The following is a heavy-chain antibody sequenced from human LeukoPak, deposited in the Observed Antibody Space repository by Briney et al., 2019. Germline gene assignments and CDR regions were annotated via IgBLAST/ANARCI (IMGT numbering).Heavy chain of an antibody. CDR1: GGSISSYY. CDR3: PRAFPPTYYFYMNCYYFYY. CDR2: IYYSGST. D-gene: IGHD3-10*01. V-gene: IGHV4-59*01. J-gene: IGHJ4*02. Sequence: SETLSLTCTVSGGSISSYYWSWIRQPPGKGLEWIGYIYYSGSTNYNPSLKSRVTISVDTSKNQFSLKLSSVTAADTAVYYCPRAFPPTYYFYMNCYYFYYWGPGTLV.